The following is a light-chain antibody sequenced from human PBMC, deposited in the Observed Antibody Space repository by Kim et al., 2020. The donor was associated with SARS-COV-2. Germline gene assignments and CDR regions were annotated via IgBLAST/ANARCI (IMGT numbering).Light chain of an antibody. CDR1: SGHSSYA. CDR2: LNSDGSH. CDR3: QTWGTGIRV. Sequence: QPVLTQSPSASASLGASVKLTCTLSSGHSSYAIAWHQQQPEKGPRFLMKLNSDGSHTKGDGIPHRFSGSSSGAEHYLTISSLQSEDEADYYCQTWGTGIRVFGGGTQLTVL. J-gene: IGLJ3*02. V-gene: IGLV4-69*01.